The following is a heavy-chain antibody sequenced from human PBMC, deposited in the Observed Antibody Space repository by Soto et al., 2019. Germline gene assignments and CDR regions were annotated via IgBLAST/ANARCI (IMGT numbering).Heavy chain of an antibody. CDR1: GFTFNDYY. Sequence: PGGSLRLSCAASGFTFNDYYMTWIRQAPGKGLEWISYISISGSNIHYADSVKGRFTISRDNAKKSLYLQMDSLRAEDTAVYFCARGWRYDFWSGYFELWGQGALVTVSS. CDR3: ARGWRYDFWSGYFEL. CDR2: ISISGSNI. D-gene: IGHD3-3*01. V-gene: IGHV3-11*01. J-gene: IGHJ4*02.